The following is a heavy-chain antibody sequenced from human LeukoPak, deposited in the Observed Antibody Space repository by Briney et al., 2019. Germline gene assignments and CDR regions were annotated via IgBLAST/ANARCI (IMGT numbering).Heavy chain of an antibody. V-gene: IGHV4-30-4*01. CDR2: IYYSGNT. J-gene: IGHJ4*02. D-gene: IGHD6-19*01. Sequence: SETLSLTCTVSGGSISSGDYYWSWIRQPPGKGLEWIGYIYYSGNTYYNPSLKSRVTISVDTSKNQFSLKLGSVTAADTAVYFCVSWSVTAVGGTSFDYWGQGILVTVSS. CDR3: VSWSVTAVGGTSFDY. CDR1: GGSISSGDYY.